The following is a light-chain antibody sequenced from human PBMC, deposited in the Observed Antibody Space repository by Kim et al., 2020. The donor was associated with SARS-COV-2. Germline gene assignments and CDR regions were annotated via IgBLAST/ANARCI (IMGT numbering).Light chain of an antibody. CDR3: QQYDNYPVT. Sequence: DIRMTQSPSSLSASVGDRVTITCQASQDIGNCLTWYQQKPGKAPKLLIYDASNLESGVPSRFSGSGSGTEFTLTISSLQPDDIATYYCQQYDNYPVTFGGGTKVDIK. J-gene: IGKJ4*02. CDR1: QDIGNC. CDR2: DAS. V-gene: IGKV1-33*01.